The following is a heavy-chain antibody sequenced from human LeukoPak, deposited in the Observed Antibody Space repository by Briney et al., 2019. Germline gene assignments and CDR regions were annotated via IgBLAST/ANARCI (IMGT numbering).Heavy chain of an antibody. J-gene: IGHJ4*02. Sequence: GGSLRLSCAASGFTFSSYAMHWVRQAPGKGLEWVAVISYDGSNKYYADSVKGRFTISRDNSKNTLYLQMNSLRAEDTAVYYCARDIAADAKIDYWGQGTLVTVSS. CDR3: ARDIAADAKIDY. CDR1: GFTFSSYA. D-gene: IGHD6-6*01. V-gene: IGHV3-30*04. CDR2: ISYDGSNK.